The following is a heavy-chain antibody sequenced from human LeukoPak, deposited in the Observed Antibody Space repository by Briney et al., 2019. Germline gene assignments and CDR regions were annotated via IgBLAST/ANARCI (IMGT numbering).Heavy chain of an antibody. Sequence: GASVKVSCKASGYTFTSYDINWVRQATGQGLEWMGIINPSGGSTSYAQKFQGRVTMTRDMSTSTDYMELSSLRSEDTAIYYCARDNSAGDNAWWFDPWGQGTLVTVSS. V-gene: IGHV1-46*01. CDR2: INPSGGST. J-gene: IGHJ5*02. CDR1: GYTFTSYD. CDR3: ARDNSAGDNAWWFDP. D-gene: IGHD1-26*01.